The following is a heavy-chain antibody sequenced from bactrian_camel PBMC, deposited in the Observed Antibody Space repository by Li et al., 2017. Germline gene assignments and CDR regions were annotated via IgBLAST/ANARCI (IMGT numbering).Heavy chain of an antibody. Sequence: VQLVESGGGLVQPGGSLRISCEASGFTVSAYAMSWVRQAPGKGLEWVSGINIGGDSTYYADSVKGRFTISRDNANNTLYLQMNNLKPEDTAMYYCAATKLEQGLMFRLLAPAADSGYWGQGTQVTVS. CDR2: INIGGDST. D-gene: IGHD1*01. CDR3: AATKLEQGLMFRLLAPAADSGY. J-gene: IGHJ6*01. CDR1: GFTVSAYA. V-gene: IGHV3S31*01.